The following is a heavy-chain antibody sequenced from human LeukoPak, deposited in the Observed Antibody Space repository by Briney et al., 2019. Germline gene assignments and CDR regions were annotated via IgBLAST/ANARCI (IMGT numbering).Heavy chain of an antibody. Sequence: PSETLSLTTTVPGGSISSGDYYWSWIRQPPGKGLQWLGYIYYSGSTYYNPSLKSRVTISVDTSKNQFSLKLSSVTAADTAVYYCARGHPLMYYYDSSGYHPADAFDIWGQGTMVTVSS. J-gene: IGHJ3*02. D-gene: IGHD3-22*01. CDR2: IYYSGST. V-gene: IGHV4-30-4*01. CDR3: ARGHPLMYYYDSSGYHPADAFDI. CDR1: GGSISSGDYY.